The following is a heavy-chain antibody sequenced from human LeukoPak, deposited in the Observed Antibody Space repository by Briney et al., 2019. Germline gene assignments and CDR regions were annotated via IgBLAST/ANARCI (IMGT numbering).Heavy chain of an antibody. CDR2: ISNSGGST. CDR1: GFTFSTYV. Sequence: PGGSLRLSCAASGFTFSTYVMSWVRQTPGKGLEWVSTISNSGGSTYNADSVKGRFTISRDNSKNTLYLQMNSLRAEDTAVYYCATSVRGVVGYWGQGTLVTVSS. V-gene: IGHV3-23*01. CDR3: ATSVRGVVGY. D-gene: IGHD3-10*01. J-gene: IGHJ4*02.